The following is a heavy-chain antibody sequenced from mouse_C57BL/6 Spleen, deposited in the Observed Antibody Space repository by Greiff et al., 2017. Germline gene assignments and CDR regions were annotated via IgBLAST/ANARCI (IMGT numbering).Heavy chain of an antibody. Sequence: QVHVKQPGAELVRPGSSVKLSCKASGYTFTSYWMDWVKQRPGQGLEWIGNIYPSDSETHYNQKFKDKATLTVDKSSSTAYMQLSSLTSEDSAVYYCARRGDGNSDYWGQGTTLTVSS. D-gene: IGHD2-1*01. J-gene: IGHJ2*01. CDR2: IYPSDSET. CDR1: GYTFTSYW. V-gene: IGHV1-61*01. CDR3: ARRGDGNSDY.